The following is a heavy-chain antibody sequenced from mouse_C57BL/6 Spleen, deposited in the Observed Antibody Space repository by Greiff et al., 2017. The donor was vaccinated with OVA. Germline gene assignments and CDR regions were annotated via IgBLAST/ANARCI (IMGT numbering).Heavy chain of an antibody. CDR3: ARQGGLRAMDY. J-gene: IGHJ4*01. CDR1: GFTFSDYY. Sequence: EVKLMESGGGLVQPGGSLKLSCAASGFTFSDYYMYWVRQTPEKRLEWVAYISNGGGSTYYPDTVKGRFTISRDNAKNTLYLQMSRLKSEDTAMYYCARQGGLRAMDYWGQGTSVTVSS. CDR2: ISNGGGST. V-gene: IGHV5-12*01.